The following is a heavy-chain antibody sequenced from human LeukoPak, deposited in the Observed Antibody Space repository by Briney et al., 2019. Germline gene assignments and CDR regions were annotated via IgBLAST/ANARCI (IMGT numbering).Heavy chain of an antibody. D-gene: IGHD2-21*02. J-gene: IGHJ3*02. CDR3: ARDRHIVVVTADDAFDI. CDR1: GYSISSGYY. CDR2: IYHSGST. Sequence: SETLSLTCTVSGYSISSGYYWGWIRQPPGKGLEWIGSIYHSGSTYYNPSLKSRVTISVDTSKNQFSLKLSSVTAADTAVYYCARDRHIVVVTADDAFDIWGQGTMVTVSS. V-gene: IGHV4-38-2*02.